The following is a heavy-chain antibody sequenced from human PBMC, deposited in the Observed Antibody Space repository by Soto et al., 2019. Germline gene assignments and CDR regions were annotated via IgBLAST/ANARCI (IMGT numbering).Heavy chain of an antibody. J-gene: IGHJ6*02. V-gene: IGHV1-69*02. D-gene: IGHD2-2*01. CDR1: GGTFSSYT. CDR3: ARHNCSSTSCYRYYGMDV. CDR2: IIPILGIA. Sequence: QVQLVQSGAEVKKPGSSVKVSCKASGGTFSSYTISWVRQAPGQGLEWMGRIIPILGIANYAQKFQGRVTITADKSTSTAYMELSSLRSEDTAVYYCARHNCSSTSCYRYYGMDVWGQGTTVTVSS.